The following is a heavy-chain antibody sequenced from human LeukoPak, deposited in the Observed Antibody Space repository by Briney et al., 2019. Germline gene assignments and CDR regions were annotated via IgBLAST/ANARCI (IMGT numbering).Heavy chain of an antibody. D-gene: IGHD2-2*01. CDR2: IRGSDGRT. V-gene: IGHV3-23*01. Sequence: PRGSPRLSCAASRVTPSGYVISTGRASPGNGLGWVSHIRGSDGRTYSADTLRGRFPTSRNKTKTTLFLQMNSLRAEDTAVYYGASVRRYQGSVSTYGVWGKGTTVTVSS. CDR3: ASVRRYQGSVSTYGV. CDR1: RVTPSGYV. J-gene: IGHJ6*03.